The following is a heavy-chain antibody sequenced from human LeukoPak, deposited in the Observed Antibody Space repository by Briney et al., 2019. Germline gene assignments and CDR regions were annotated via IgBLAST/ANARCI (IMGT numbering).Heavy chain of an antibody. CDR3: AKDWRRGSMIVVVISFPDY. V-gene: IGHV3-30*18. CDR1: GFTFSSYG. J-gene: IGHJ4*02. D-gene: IGHD3-22*01. Sequence: GRSLRLSCAASGFTFSSYGMHWVRQAPGKGREWVAVISYDGSNKYYADYVKGRFTISRDNSKNTLYLQMNSLRAEDTAVYYCAKDWRRGSMIVVVISFPDYWGQGTLVTVSS. CDR2: ISYDGSNK.